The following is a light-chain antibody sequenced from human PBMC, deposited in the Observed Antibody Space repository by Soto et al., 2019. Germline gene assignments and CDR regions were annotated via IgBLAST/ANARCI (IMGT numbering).Light chain of an antibody. CDR1: QSVSNS. J-gene: IGKJ4*01. V-gene: IGKV3-11*01. CDR3: QQGSNWPALS. Sequence: EIVLTQSPATLSLSPGERATLSCRASQSVSNSLALAWYQQKPGQSPRLLIYDTSDRATGIPPRFSGSGSGTDFTLTISSLEPEDAAVYYCQQGSNWPALSFGGGTKVEIK. CDR2: DTS.